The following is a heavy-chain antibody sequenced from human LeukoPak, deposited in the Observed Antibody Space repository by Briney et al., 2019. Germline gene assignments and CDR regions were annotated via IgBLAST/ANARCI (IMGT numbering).Heavy chain of an antibody. J-gene: IGHJ6*03. CDR3: ARDHPFIAAAGRSNYYMDV. CDR1: GFTFSSYW. D-gene: IGHD6-13*01. V-gene: IGHV3-7*01. Sequence: GGSLRLSCAASGFTFSSYWMSWVRQAPGNGLEWVANIKQDGSEKYYVDSVKGRFTISRDNAKNSLYLQMNSLRAEDTAVYYCARDHPFIAAAGRSNYYMDVWGKGTTVTVSS. CDR2: IKQDGSEK.